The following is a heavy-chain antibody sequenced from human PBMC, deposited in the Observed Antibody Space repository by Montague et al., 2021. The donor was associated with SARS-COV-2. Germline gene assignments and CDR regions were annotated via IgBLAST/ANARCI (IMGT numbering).Heavy chain of an antibody. Sequence: YNDYAVSVKSRITINPDTSKNQFSLQLNSVTPEDTAVYYCARGFNTAMFKFDYWGQGTLVTVAS. V-gene: IGHV6-1*01. J-gene: IGHJ4*02. D-gene: IGHD5-18*01. CDR2: YN. CDR3: ARGFNTAMFKFDY.